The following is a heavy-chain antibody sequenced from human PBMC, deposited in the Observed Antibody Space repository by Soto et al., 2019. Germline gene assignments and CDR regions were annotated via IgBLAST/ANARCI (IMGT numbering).Heavy chain of an antibody. CDR2: ISYDGSNK. CDR1: GFTFSSYA. CDR3: ARDPRLGIFYYYYGMDV. J-gene: IGHJ6*02. V-gene: IGHV3-30-3*01. D-gene: IGHD7-27*01. Sequence: GGSLRLSCAASGFTFSSYAMHWVRQAPGKGLEWVAVISYDGSNKYYADSVKGRFTISRDNSKNTLYLQMNSLRAEDTDVYYCARDPRLGIFYYYYGMDVWGQGTTVTVSS.